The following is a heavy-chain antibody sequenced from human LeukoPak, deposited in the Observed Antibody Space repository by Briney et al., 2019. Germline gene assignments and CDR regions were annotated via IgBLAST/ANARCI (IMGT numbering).Heavy chain of an antibody. CDR3: ARDYSITGTNGAFDI. V-gene: IGHV3-7*01. J-gene: IGHJ3*02. CDR2: IKQDGSEK. Sequence: PGGSLRLSCAASGFTFSSYWMSWVRQAPGKGLEWVANIKQDGSEKYYVDSVKGRFTISRDNAKNSLYLRMNSLRAEDTAVYYCARDYSITGTNGAFDIWGQGTMVTVSS. D-gene: IGHD1-20*01. CDR1: GFTFSSYW.